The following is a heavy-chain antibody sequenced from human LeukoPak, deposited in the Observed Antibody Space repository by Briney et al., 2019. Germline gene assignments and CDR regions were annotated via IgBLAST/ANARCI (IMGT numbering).Heavy chain of an antibody. CDR3: ARVYNWNYPFDY. D-gene: IGHD1-7*01. V-gene: IGHV4-59*01. CDR1: GGSISSYY. CDR2: IYYSGST. Sequence: PSETLSLTCTVSGGSISSYYWSWIRQPPGKGLEWIGYIYYSGSTNYNPSLKSRVTISVDTSKNQFSLKLSSVTAADTAVYYCARVYNWNYPFDYWGQGTLATVSS. J-gene: IGHJ4*02.